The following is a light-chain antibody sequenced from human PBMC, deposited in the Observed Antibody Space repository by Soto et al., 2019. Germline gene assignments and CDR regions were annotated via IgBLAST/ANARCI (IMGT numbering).Light chain of an antibody. J-gene: IGKJ1*01. CDR2: GAS. CDR1: QSVSSNY. CDR3: QQYDSSPWT. Sequence: EIVLTQSPGTLSLSPGERAPLSRRASQSVSSNYLAWYQQKPGQAPRLLIYGASTRATGIPDRFSGSGSGTDFTLTISRLEPEDFAVYYCQQYDSSPWTFGQGTKVEIK. V-gene: IGKV3-20*01.